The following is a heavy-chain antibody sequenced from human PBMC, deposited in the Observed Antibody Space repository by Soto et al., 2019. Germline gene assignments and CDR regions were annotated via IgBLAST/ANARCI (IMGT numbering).Heavy chain of an antibody. CDR2: IYYSGST. V-gene: IGHV4-59*08. CDR1: GGSISRYY. Sequence: SVTLSLTFTVSGGSISRYYWSWIRQPPGKGLEWIGYIYYSGSTYYNPSLKSRVTISVDTSKNQFSLKLSSVTAADTAVYYRARXRSGYYYVHQAYNWFDPWGQGTLFTVSS. CDR3: ARXRSGYYYVHQAYNWFDP. D-gene: IGHD3-22*01. J-gene: IGHJ5*02.